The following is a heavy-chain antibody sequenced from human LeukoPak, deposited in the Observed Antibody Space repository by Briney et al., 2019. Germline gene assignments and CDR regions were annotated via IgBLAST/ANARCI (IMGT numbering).Heavy chain of an antibody. V-gene: IGHV4-59*01. CDR1: GGSISSYY. J-gene: IGHJ5*02. D-gene: IGHD3-3*01. CDR2: IYYSGST. CDR3: ARAGTDYDFWSGYRNWFDP. Sequence: SETLSLTCTVSGGSISSYYWSWLRQPPGKGLEWIGYIYYSGSTNYNPSLKSRVTISVDTSKSQFSLKLSSVTAADTAVYYCARAGTDYDFWSGYRNWFDPWGQGTLVTVSS.